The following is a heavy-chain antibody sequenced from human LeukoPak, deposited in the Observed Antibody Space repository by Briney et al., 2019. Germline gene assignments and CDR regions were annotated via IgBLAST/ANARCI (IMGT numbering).Heavy chain of an antibody. Sequence: GGSLRLSCAASGFTFSRYWMSWVRQAPGKGLEWVANINQDGSVKYYMDSVKGRFTISRDNAKNSLYLQMNSLRSDDTAVYYCARNSGSYSNHFDYWGQGTLVTVSS. J-gene: IGHJ4*02. CDR1: GFTFSRYW. CDR3: ARNSGSYSNHFDY. D-gene: IGHD1-26*01. CDR2: INQDGSVK. V-gene: IGHV3-7*03.